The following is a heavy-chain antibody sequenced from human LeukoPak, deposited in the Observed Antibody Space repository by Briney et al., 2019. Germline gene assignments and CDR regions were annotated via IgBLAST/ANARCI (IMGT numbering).Heavy chain of an antibody. D-gene: IGHD3-3*01. Sequence: GGPLRLSCTASGFTFGDYAMSWFREAPGKGLEWVGFIRSKAYGRTTEYAASVKSRFTTSRDDSKSIAYLQINSLKTEDTAVYYCSPRTIFGVVIGYWGQGTLVTVSS. J-gene: IGHJ4*02. CDR2: IRSKAYGRTT. CDR1: GFTFGDYA. CDR3: SPRTIFGVVIGY. V-gene: IGHV3-49*03.